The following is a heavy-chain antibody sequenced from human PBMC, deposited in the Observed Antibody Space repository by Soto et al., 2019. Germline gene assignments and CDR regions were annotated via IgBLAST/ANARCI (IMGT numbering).Heavy chain of an antibody. V-gene: IGHV4-30-4*01. CDR1: GGSISSGDYY. D-gene: IGHD3-22*01. CDR2: IYYSGST. Sequence: SETLSLTCTVSGGSISSGDYYWSWIRQPPGKGLEWIGYIYYSGSTYYNPSLKSRVTISVDTSKNQFSLKLSSVTAADTAVYYCARGDGSSGYYYNWFDPWGQGTLVTVS. CDR3: ARGDGSSGYYYNWFDP. J-gene: IGHJ5*02.